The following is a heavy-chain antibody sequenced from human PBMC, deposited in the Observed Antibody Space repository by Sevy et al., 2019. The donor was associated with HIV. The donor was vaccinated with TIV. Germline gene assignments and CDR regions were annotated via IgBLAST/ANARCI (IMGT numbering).Heavy chain of an antibody. CDR2: ISYDGSSH. CDR1: EFMFSTYA. V-gene: IGHV3-30-3*01. D-gene: IGHD5-18*01. CDR3: AREGYSYGPFDY. Sequence: GGSLRLSCAASEFMFSTYAMHWVRQAPGKGLEWVAVISYDGSSHYYADSVKGRFTISRDNSKNTLFLQMNSLRAEDTAVYYCAREGYSYGPFDYWGQGTLVTVSS. J-gene: IGHJ4*02.